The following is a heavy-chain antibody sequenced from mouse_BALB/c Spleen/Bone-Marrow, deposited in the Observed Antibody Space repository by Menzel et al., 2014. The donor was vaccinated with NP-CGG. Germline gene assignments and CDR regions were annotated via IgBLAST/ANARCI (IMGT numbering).Heavy chain of an antibody. J-gene: IGHJ4*01. CDR3: ARGVVYYYAMDY. V-gene: IGHV1-69*02. CDR2: IDPSDSYS. CDR1: GYTFTNYW. Sequence: QVQLQQSGAELVKPGASVKLSCKASGYTFTNYWMHWVKQRPGQGLEWIGEIDPSDSYSNYNQNFKGKATLTVDKSSSTAYMQHTSLTAEDSAVYYCARGVVYYYAMDYWGQETSVTVSS.